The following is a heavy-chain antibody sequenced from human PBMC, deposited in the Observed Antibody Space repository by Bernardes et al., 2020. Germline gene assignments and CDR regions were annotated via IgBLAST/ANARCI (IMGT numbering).Heavy chain of an antibody. D-gene: IGHD3-3*01. J-gene: IGHJ6*04. CDR2: IIPIFGTA. CDR1: GGTFSSYA. Sequence: SVKVSCKASGGTFSSYAISWVRQAPGQGLEWMGGIIPIFGTANYAQKFQGRVTITADKSTSTAYMELSSLRSEDTAVYYCARGGVLITIFGVVPLDVWGKGTTVTVSS. CDR3: ARGGVLITIFGVVPLDV. V-gene: IGHV1-69*06.